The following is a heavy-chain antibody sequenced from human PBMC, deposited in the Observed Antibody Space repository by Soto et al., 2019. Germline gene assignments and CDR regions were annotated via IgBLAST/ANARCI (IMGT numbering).Heavy chain of an antibody. CDR2: ISSDGSNK. CDR3: AAGLYFFDY. D-gene: IGHD6-13*01. J-gene: IGHJ4*02. CDR1: GFSFTSYG. Sequence: QVQLVESGGGVVQPGRSLTLSCAASGFSFTSYGMHWVRKAPGKGLDWVALISSDGSNKYYPDSVKGRFTISRDNSKNTLYLQMNSLRSEDTAVYYCAAGLYFFDYCGQGTLVTVSS. V-gene: IGHV3-30*03.